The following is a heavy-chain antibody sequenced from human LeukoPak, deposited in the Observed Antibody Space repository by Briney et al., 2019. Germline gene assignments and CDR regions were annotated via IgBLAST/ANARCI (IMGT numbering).Heavy chain of an antibody. Sequence: PGGSLRLSCGASGFTFSNYWMHWVRHAPGKGLEWVSRINSDGSSTSYADSVKGRFTISRDNAKNTLHLQMNSLTVEDTAVYYCAKGGSYTIDYWGQGILVSVSS. D-gene: IGHD1-26*01. J-gene: IGHJ4*02. CDR3: AKGGSYTIDY. CDR1: GFTFSNYW. CDR2: INSDGSST. V-gene: IGHV3-74*01.